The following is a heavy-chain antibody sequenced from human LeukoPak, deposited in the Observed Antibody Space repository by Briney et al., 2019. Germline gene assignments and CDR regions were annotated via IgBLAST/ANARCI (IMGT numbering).Heavy chain of an antibody. Sequence: PGGSLRLSCAASGFTFSSYSMNWVRQAPGKGLEWVSSISSSSSYIYYADSVKGRFTISRDNAKNSLYLQMNSLRAEDTAVYYFARDLSSSTSCYYYWGQGTLVTVSS. V-gene: IGHV3-21*01. D-gene: IGHD2-2*01. CDR3: ARDLSSSTSCYYY. J-gene: IGHJ4*02. CDR1: GFTFSSYS. CDR2: ISSSSSYI.